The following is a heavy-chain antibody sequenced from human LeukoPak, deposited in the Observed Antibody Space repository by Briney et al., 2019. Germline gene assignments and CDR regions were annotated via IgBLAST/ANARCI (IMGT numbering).Heavy chain of an antibody. D-gene: IGHD3-22*01. CDR3: AKNPEYYYDSGGQRF. CDR2: ISGSGGST. J-gene: IGHJ4*02. V-gene: IGHV3-23*01. Sequence: PGGSLRLSCAASGFTFSSYAMSWVRQAPGKGLEWVSAISGSGGSTYYADSVKGRFTISRDNSKNTLYLQMNSLRAEDTAVYYCAKNPEYYYDSGGQRFWGQGTLVTVSS. CDR1: GFTFSSYA.